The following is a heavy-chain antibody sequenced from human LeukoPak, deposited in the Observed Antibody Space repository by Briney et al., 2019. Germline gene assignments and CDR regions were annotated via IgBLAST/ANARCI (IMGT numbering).Heavy chain of an antibody. V-gene: IGHV3-48*02. CDR3: ARLATGQYGGNIDY. CDR1: GFTFTRYS. D-gene: IGHD4-23*01. Sequence: GGSLRLSCAASGFTFTRYSMNWVRQAPGKGLEWVSYISSSSSTIHYADSVKGRFTISRDNAKNSLNLQMNSLRDEDTAVYYCARLATGQYGGNIDYWGQGTLVTVSS. CDR2: ISSSSSTI. J-gene: IGHJ4*02.